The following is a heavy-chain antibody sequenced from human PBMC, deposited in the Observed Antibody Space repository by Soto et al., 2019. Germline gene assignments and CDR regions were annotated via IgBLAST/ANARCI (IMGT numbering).Heavy chain of an antibody. CDR1: GFTFSSYG. CDR3: ARDRLERRSRYLDY. Sequence: QVQLVESGGGVVQPGRSLRLSCAASGFTFSSYGMQWVRKAPGKGLEWVAVIWYDGSNKYDADSVKGRFTISRDNSKNTLYLQMNSLRAEDTAVYYCARDRLERRSRYLDYWGQGTLVTVSS. J-gene: IGHJ4*02. V-gene: IGHV3-33*01. D-gene: IGHD1-1*01. CDR2: IWYDGSNK.